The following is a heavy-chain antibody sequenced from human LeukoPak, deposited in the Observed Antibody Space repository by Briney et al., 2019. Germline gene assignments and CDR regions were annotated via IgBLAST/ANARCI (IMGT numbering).Heavy chain of an antibody. CDR3: ARRKGVVMAGLGY. CDR1: GYTFTSYY. Sequence: ASVKVSCKASGYTFTSYYMHWVRQDPGQGLEWMGIINPSGSSTSYAQKFQGRVTLTRDMSTSTVYMELSSLGSEDTAVYYCARRKGVVMAGLGYWGQGTLVTVSS. D-gene: IGHD6-19*01. J-gene: IGHJ4*02. CDR2: INPSGSST. V-gene: IGHV1-46*01.